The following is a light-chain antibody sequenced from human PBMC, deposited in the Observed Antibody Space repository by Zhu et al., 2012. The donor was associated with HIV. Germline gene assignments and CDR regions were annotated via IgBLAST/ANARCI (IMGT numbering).Light chain of an antibody. Sequence: EIVLTQSPATLSLSPGERATLSCRASQSVSSYLAWYQQKPGQAPRLLIYDASNRATGIPARFSGSGSGTDFTLTISSLEPEDFAVYYCQQRSNWPYTFGRGEPSVEIK. CDR3: QQRSNWPYT. V-gene: IGKV3-11*01. CDR2: DAS. J-gene: IGKJ2*01. CDR1: QSVSSY.